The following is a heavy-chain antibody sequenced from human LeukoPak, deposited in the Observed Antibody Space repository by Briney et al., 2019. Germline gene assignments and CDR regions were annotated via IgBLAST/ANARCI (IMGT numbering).Heavy chain of an antibody. CDR3: ARHAKWELGYFDY. J-gene: IGHJ4*02. CDR1: GDSVSTTNYY. V-gene: IGHV4-39*01. Sequence: SETLSLTCTVSGDSVSTTNYYWGWIRQPPGRGLEWIGSISYTGNTYYSPSLKSRVTISVDTSKNQFSLKLSSVTAADTAVYYCARHAKWELGYFDYWGQGTLVTVSS. CDR2: ISYTGNT. D-gene: IGHD1-26*01.